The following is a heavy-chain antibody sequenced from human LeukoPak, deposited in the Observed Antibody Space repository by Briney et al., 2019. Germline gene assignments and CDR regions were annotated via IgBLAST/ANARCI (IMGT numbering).Heavy chain of an antibody. CDR2: ISYDGSNK. V-gene: IGHV3-30*04. D-gene: IGHD2-15*01. Sequence: GGSLRLSCAASGFTFSSYAMHWVRQAPGKGLEWVAVISYDGSNKYYADSVKGRVTISRDNSKNTLYLQMNSLRAEDTAVYYCAREGAYCSGGSCYIWGAFDIWGQGTMVTVSS. CDR1: GFTFSSYA. CDR3: AREGAYCSGGSCYIWGAFDI. J-gene: IGHJ3*02.